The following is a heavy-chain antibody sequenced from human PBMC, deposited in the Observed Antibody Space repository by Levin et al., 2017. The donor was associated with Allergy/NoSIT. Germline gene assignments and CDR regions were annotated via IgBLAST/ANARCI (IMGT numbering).Heavy chain of an antibody. V-gene: IGHV3-30*18. CDR2: ITSDASHK. J-gene: IGHJ6*04. CDR3: AKGGDYDV. D-gene: IGHD4-17*01. Sequence: SCEASGFTFSTYGMQWVRQAPGKGLEWVGIITSDASHKYYGDSVKGRVTISRDDSKNTVFLEMNSLRAEDTAVYYCAKGGDYDVWGTGTTVTVSS. CDR1: GFTFSTYG.